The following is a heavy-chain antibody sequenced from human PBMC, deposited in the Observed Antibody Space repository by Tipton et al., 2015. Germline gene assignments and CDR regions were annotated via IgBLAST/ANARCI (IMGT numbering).Heavy chain of an antibody. CDR2: IYYSGST. Sequence: TLSLTCTVSGGSISSYYWSWIRQPPGKGLEWIGYIYYSGSTNYNPSLKSRVTISVDTSKNQISLKLSSVITADTGVYYCARVHRYCSGGSCYLHDYWGQGTLVPVSS. CDR3: ARVHRYCSGGSCYLHDY. V-gene: IGHV4-59*01. D-gene: IGHD2-15*01. J-gene: IGHJ4*02. CDR1: GGSISSYY.